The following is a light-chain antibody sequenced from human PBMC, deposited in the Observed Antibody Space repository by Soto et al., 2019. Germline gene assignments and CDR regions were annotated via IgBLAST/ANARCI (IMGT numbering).Light chain of an antibody. CDR2: TND. V-gene: IGLV1-44*01. CDR3: AAWDDSLKGWV. Sequence: QSVLTQPPSASGTPGQRVTISCSGGTSNIGSNVVSWYRQFPGMAPKLLICTNDQRPSGVPDRFSGSKSGTSASLAISGLQSEDEADYYCAAWDDSLKGWVFGGGTKLTVL. CDR1: TSNIGSNV. J-gene: IGLJ3*02.